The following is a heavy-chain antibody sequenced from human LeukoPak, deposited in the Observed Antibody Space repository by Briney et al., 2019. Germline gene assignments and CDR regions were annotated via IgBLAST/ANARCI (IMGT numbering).Heavy chain of an antibody. D-gene: IGHD2-21*01. V-gene: IGHV1-2*02. CDR2: INPNSGGT. Sequence: ASVKVSCKASGYTFTGYYMHWVRQAPGQGLEWMGWINPNSGGTNYAQKFQGRVTMTRDTSISTAYMELSRLRSDDTAVYYCARDGLVVGGPFDYWGQGTLVTVSS. J-gene: IGHJ4*02. CDR3: ARDGLVVGGPFDY. CDR1: GYTFTGYY.